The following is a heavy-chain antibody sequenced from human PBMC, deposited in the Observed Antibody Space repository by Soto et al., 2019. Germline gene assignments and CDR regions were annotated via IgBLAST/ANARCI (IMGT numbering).Heavy chain of an antibody. D-gene: IGHD1-1*01. V-gene: IGHV6-1*01. J-gene: IGHJ6*02. Sequence: QTLSLTCASSGDSVSSNSAAWNWIRQSPSRGLEWLGRTYYRSKWYNDYAVSVKSRITINPDTSKNQFSLQLNSVTPEDTAVYYCATNKKLGTSYYYYGIDVCGQGTKVTVSS. CDR3: ATNKKLGTSYYYYGIDV. CDR1: GDSVSSNSAA. CDR2: TYYRSKWYN.